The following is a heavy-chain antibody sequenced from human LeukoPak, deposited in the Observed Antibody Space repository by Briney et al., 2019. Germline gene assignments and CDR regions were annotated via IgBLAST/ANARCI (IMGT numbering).Heavy chain of an antibody. CDR2: ISSSSSTI. J-gene: IGHJ6*03. Sequence: PGGSLRLSCAASGFTFSSYSMNWVRQAPGKGLEWVSYISSSSSTIYYADSVKGRFTISRDNAKNSLYLQMNSLRAEDTAVYYCARDQRSGQKSYYYYYYMDVWGKGTTVTVSS. V-gene: IGHV3-48*01. CDR3: ARDQRSGQKSYYYYYYMDV. D-gene: IGHD2-15*01. CDR1: GFTFSSYS.